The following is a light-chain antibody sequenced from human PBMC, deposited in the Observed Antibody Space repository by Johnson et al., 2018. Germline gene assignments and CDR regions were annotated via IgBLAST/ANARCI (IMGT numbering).Light chain of an antibody. Sequence: QSVLTQPPSVSAAPGQKVTISCSGSSSNIGNNYVSWYQQLPGTAPKLLIYENNKRPSGIPDRFSGSKSGTSATLGITGLQTGDEADDYCGTWDCSLGAGNVFGTGTKVTVL. CDR3: GTWDCSLGAGNV. J-gene: IGLJ1*01. CDR1: SSNIGNNY. V-gene: IGLV1-51*02. CDR2: ENN.